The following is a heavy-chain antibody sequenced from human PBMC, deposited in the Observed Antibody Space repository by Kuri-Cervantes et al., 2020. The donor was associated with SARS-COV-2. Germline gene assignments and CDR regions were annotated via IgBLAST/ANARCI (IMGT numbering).Heavy chain of an antibody. J-gene: IGHJ6*02. V-gene: IGHV1-2*04. CDR2: INPNSGGT. Sequence: GESLKISCKASGYTFTGYYMHWVRQAPGQGLEWMGWINPNSGGTNYAQKFQGWVTMTRDTSISTAYMELSRLRSDDTAVYYCARASVRGIIITYHSYGMDVWGQGTTVTVSS. CDR1: GYTFTGYY. D-gene: IGHD3-10*01. CDR3: ARASVRGIIITYHSYGMDV.